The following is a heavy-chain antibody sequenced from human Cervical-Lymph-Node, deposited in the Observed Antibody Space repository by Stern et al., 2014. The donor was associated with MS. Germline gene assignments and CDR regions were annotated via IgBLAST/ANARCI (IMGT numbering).Heavy chain of an antibody. D-gene: IGHD6-13*01. Sequence: QLVESGPEVKKPGTSVKVSCKASGFTFTSSAVQWVRQARGQPLAWIGWVGVGSGNTNCAQKFQERVTITRDMSTSTAYMELSSLRSEDTAVYYCAADTSHEGIAAAGAFDYWGQGTLVTVSS. V-gene: IGHV1-58*01. CDR1: GFTFTSSA. CDR2: VGVGSGNT. J-gene: IGHJ4*02. CDR3: AADTSHEGIAAAGAFDY.